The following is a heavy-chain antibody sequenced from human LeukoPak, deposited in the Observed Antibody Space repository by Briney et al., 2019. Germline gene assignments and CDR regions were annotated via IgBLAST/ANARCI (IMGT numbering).Heavy chain of an antibody. D-gene: IGHD3-3*01. CDR2: ISSDGGTT. J-gene: IGHJ4*02. Sequence: GGSLRLSCSASGFTFSRYAMHWVRQAPGKGLEYVSAISSDGGTTYFADSVKGRFTISRDNSKNTLDLQMSSLRAEDTAVYFCVKGGVVTTRSFDSWGQGTLVTVSS. CDR1: GFTFSRYA. V-gene: IGHV3-64D*06. CDR3: VKGGVVTTRSFDS.